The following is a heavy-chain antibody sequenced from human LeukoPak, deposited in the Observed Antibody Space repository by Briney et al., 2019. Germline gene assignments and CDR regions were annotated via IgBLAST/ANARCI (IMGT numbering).Heavy chain of an antibody. D-gene: IGHD6-13*01. CDR3: ARVSSSWYQDWYFDL. J-gene: IGHJ2*01. CDR2: IYYSGST. Sequence: SETLSLTCTVSGGSISSSSYYWGWIRQPPGKGLEWIGSIYYSGSTYYNPSIKSRVTMSVDMSKNQFSLKLSSMIAADTAVYYCARVSSSWYQDWYFDLWGRGTLVTVPS. CDR1: GGSISSSSYY. V-gene: IGHV4-39*07.